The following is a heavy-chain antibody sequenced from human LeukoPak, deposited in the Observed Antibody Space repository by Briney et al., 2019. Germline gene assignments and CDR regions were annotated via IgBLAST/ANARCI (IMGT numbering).Heavy chain of an antibody. D-gene: IGHD3-22*01. CDR1: GFAFSDHF. CDR3: ARDRAEDDSSGYIHRDFDF. CDR2: ISSSGGNI. Sequence: GGSLRLSCSGSGFAFSDHFMNWIRQTPGKGLEWISYISSSGGNIKYADSVQGRFTISRDNAKKSLYLQMNSLRAEDTAVYYCARDRAEDDSSGYIHRDFDFWGQGTLVIVSS. V-gene: IGHV3-11*04. J-gene: IGHJ4*02.